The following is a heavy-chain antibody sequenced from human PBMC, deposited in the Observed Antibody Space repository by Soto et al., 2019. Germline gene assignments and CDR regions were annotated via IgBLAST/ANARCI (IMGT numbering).Heavy chain of an antibody. J-gene: IGHJ5*02. CDR3: ARGPRGGYDYRWFDP. D-gene: IGHD5-12*01. Sequence: SETLSLTCTVSGASISPYYWSWIRQPPGEGMEWIGYIYYSGSTNFSPSLKSRVTMSVDTSKNQFSLKLNSLTAADTAVYYCARGPRGGYDYRWFDPWGQGTLVTVSS. CDR1: GASISPYY. CDR2: IYYSGST. V-gene: IGHV4-59*01.